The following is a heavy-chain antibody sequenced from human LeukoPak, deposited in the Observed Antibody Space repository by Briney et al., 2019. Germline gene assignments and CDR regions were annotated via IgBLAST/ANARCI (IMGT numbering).Heavy chain of an antibody. CDR3: ARGRTYGSGSYTLFDC. CDR2: ISTSSAYT. J-gene: IGHJ4*02. Sequence: GGSLRLSCAASGFTFSGYSMSWIRQAPGKGLEWVSHISTSSAYTIYSDSVKGRFTISRDNAERSLYLQMNSLRGEDSAVYYCARGRTYGSGSYTLFDCWGQGTLVTVSS. V-gene: IGHV3-11*03. D-gene: IGHD3-10*01. CDR1: GFTFSGYS.